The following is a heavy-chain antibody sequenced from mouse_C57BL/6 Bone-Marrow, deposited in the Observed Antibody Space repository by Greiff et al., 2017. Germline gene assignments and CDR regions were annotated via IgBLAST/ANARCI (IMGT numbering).Heavy chain of an antibody. Sequence: LVESGAELARPGASVKLSCKASGYTFTSYGISWVKQRTGQGLEWIGELYPRSGNTYYNEKFKGKATLTADKSSSTAYMELRSLTSEDSAVYFCARGYYGSSPFYYAMDYWGQGTSVTVSS. J-gene: IGHJ4*01. CDR3: ARGYYGSSPFYYAMDY. D-gene: IGHD1-1*01. CDR2: LYPRSGNT. CDR1: GYTFTSYG. V-gene: IGHV1-81*01.